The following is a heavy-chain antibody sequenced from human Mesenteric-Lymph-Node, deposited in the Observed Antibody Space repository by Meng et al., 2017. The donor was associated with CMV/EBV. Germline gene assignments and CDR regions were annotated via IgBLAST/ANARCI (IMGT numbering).Heavy chain of an antibody. V-gene: IGHV4-34*01. CDR2: IYHSGST. CDR3: ARGGNSRFDP. J-gene: IGHJ5*02. CDR1: GGSFSGYD. D-gene: IGHD4-23*01. Sequence: LSLACAVYGGSFSGYDWSWIRQPPGKGLEWIGEIYHSGSTNYNPSLKSRVTISVDTSKNQFSLKLSSVTAADTAVYYCARGGNSRFDPWGQGTLVTVSS.